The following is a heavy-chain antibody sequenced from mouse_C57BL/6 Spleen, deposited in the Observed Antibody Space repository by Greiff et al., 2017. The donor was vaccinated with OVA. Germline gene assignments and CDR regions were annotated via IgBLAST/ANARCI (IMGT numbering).Heavy chain of an antibody. Sequence: QVQLQESGPGLVQPSPTLSITCTASGFSFTSYGVHWVRQSPGQGLEWLGVIWSGGSTDYNAAFISRLSISKDNSNSQVFFKMSSLQADDTAIYYCAREDYDYGFAYWGQGTLVTVSA. CDR2: IWSGGST. CDR1: GFSFTSYG. CDR3: AREDYDYGFAY. D-gene: IGHD2-4*01. V-gene: IGHV2-2*01. J-gene: IGHJ3*01.